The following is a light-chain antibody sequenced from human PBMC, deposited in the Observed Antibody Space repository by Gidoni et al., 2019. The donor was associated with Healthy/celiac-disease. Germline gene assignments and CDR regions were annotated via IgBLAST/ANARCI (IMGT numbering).Light chain of an antibody. CDR1: QRVSSY. J-gene: IGKJ4*01. CDR3: QQRSNWHGLT. V-gene: IGKV3-11*01. CDR2: DAS. Sequence: ESVLTQSPATLSLSPGERATLSCRASQRVSSYLAWYQQKPGPAPRLLIYDASDRATGVPARFSGSGSGTDFTLTISSLEPEDFAVYYCQQRSNWHGLTFGGGTKVEIK.